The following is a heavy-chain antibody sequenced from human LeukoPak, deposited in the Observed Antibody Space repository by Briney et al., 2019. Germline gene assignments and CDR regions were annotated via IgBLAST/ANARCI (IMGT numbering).Heavy chain of an antibody. J-gene: IGHJ5*02. D-gene: IGHD6-13*01. V-gene: IGHV3-23*01. CDR1: GFTFSSYA. CDR2: ISGSGGST. Sequence: PGGSLRLSCAASGFTFSSYAMSWVRQAPGKGLEWVSAISGSGGSTYYADSVKGRFTISRGNSKNTLYLQMNSLRAEDTAVYYCAYSSSWYDWFDPWGQGTLVTVSS. CDR3: AYSSSWYDWFDP.